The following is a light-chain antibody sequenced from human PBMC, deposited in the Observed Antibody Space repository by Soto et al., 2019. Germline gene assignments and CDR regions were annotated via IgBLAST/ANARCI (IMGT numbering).Light chain of an antibody. Sequence: DIVLTQSPGTLSLSPGERATLSCGAVQSVSSVYLACYQQKPGQAPRLLIYGASTRATGIPARFSGSGSGTDFTLTISSLQSEDFAVYYCLQRSDWPRTFGQGTQVDIK. J-gene: IGKJ1*01. CDR2: GAS. CDR1: QSVSSVY. V-gene: IGKV3D-20*02. CDR3: LQRSDWPRT.